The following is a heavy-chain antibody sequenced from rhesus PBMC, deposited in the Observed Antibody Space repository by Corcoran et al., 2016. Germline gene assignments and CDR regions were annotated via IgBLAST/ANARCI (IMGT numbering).Heavy chain of an antibody. CDR2: IYGSSTST. CDR1: GGSISDSYR. V-gene: IGHV4S10*01. D-gene: IGHD4-29*01. CDR3: ARVYGSSYLGSFDY. Sequence: QVQLQESGPGVVKPSETLSLTCAVSGGSISDSYRWSWIRQPPGKGLEWIGYIYGSSTSTHYNPSLKSRVIISKDPSKNQFSLMLSSVTAADTAVYYCARVYGSSYLGSFDYWGQGVLVTVSS. J-gene: IGHJ4*01.